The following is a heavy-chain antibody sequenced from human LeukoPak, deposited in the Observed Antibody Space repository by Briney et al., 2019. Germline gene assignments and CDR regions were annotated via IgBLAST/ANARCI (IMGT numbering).Heavy chain of an antibody. CDR3: ARDYYDNSGYYSHTGGY. CDR1: GYTFTVYG. V-gene: IGHV1-18*01. CDR2: INAYNGNT. D-gene: IGHD3-22*01. Sequence: ASVNVSCKASGYTFTVYGFSWVRQAPGQGLEWMGWINAYNGNTNYAQKLQGRVTMATDASTSTAYMELRSLRSDDTAVYYCARDYYDNSGYYSHTGGYWGQGTLVTVSS. J-gene: IGHJ4*02.